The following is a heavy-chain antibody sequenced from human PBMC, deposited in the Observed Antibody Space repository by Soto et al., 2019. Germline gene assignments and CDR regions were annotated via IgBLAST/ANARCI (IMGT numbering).Heavy chain of an antibody. CDR2: IYYSGGT. V-gene: IGHV4-59*01. CDR3: ARDATAFDI. CDR1: GGSISSYY. J-gene: IGHJ3*02. Sequence: SETLSLTCTVSGGSISSYYWSWIRQPPGKGLEWIGYIYYSGGTNYNPSLKSRVTISVDTSKNRFSLKLSSVTAADTAVYYCARDATAFDIWGQGTMVTVSS.